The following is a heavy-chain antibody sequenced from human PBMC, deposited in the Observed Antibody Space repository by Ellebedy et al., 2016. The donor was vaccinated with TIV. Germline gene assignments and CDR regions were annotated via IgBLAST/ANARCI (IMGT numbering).Heavy chain of an antibody. J-gene: IGHJ4*02. CDR2: IYSGGST. V-gene: IGHV3-53*01. CDR1: GFDVSNTY. D-gene: IGHD1-1*01. CDR3: ARDRNSGYFDY. Sequence: GESLKISCAASGFDVSNTYMTWVRQAPGKGLEWVSLIYSGGSTHYADSVKGRFTIDRDNSKNTLYLQMNSLRDEDTAVYYCARDRNSGYFDYWGQGTLVTVSS.